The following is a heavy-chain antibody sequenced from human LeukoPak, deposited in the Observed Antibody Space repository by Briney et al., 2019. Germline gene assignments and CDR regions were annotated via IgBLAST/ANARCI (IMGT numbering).Heavy chain of an antibody. V-gene: IGHV3-21*01. J-gene: IGHJ4*02. Sequence: GGSLRLSCADSGFTFSSYSMDWVRQAPGKGLEWVSSISSSSSYIYYADSVKGRFTISRDNAKNSLFLQMNSLRAEDTAVYYCAKDLYSSSWYYFDYWGQGTLVTVSS. CDR2: ISSSSSYI. CDR1: GFTFSSYS. D-gene: IGHD6-13*01. CDR3: AKDLYSSSWYYFDY.